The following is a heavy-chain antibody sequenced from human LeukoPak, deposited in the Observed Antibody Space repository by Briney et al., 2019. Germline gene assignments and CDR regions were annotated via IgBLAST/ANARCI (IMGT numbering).Heavy chain of an antibody. CDR1: GYIFATYW. V-gene: IGHV5-51*01. D-gene: IGHD5-12*01. CDR2: NYPGDSDT. Sequence: GESLKISCKGSGYIFATYWIGWVRQMPGKGLGWMGINYPGDSDTTYSPSFQGQVTMSADKSISTAYLQWSSLKASDTAMYYCARRVSSSGFDAFDVWGQGTMVTVSS. J-gene: IGHJ3*01. CDR3: ARRVSSSGFDAFDV.